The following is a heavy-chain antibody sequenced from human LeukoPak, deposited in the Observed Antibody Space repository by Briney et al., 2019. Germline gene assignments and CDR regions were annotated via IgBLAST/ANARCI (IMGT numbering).Heavy chain of an antibody. D-gene: IGHD5-12*01. CDR2: IGSSNTI. CDR3: AREGRSGYDLTGYYGMDV. J-gene: IGHJ6*04. Sequence: GGSLRLSCAASGSTFSTYEMNWVRQAPGKGLEWVSYIGSSNTIYYADSVKGRFTISRDNAKNSLYLQMNSLRAEDTAVYYCAREGRSGYDLTGYYGMDVWGKGTTVTVSS. V-gene: IGHV3-48*03. CDR1: GSTFSTYE.